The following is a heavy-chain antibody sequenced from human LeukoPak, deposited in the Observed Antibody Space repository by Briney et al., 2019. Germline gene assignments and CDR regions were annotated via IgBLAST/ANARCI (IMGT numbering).Heavy chain of an antibody. Sequence: SETLSLTCTVSGGSISSYYWSWIRQPPGKGLEWIGYIDYSGNTNYNPSLKSRVAISVDTSKNQFSLKLSSVTAADTAVFYCARATSYGDYVDYWGQGTLVTVSS. CDR2: IDYSGNT. CDR1: GGSISSYY. D-gene: IGHD4-17*01. CDR3: ARATSYGDYVDY. V-gene: IGHV4-59*08. J-gene: IGHJ4*02.